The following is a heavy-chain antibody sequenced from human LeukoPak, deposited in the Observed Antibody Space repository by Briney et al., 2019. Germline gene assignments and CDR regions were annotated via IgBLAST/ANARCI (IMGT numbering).Heavy chain of an antibody. CDR3: ARGYGFAGRYFDY. Sequence: PSETLSLTCTVSGGSISSGDYYWSWIRQPPGKGLEWIGYIYYSGSTYYNPSLKSRVTISVDTSKNQFSLKLSSVTAADTAVYYCARGYGFAGRYFDYWGQGTLVTVSS. CDR1: GGSISSGDYY. V-gene: IGHV4-30-4*01. D-gene: IGHD3-10*01. CDR2: IYYSGST. J-gene: IGHJ4*02.